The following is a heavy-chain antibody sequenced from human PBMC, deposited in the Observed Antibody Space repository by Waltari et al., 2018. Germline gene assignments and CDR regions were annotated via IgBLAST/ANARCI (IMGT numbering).Heavy chain of an antibody. D-gene: IGHD1-26*01. J-gene: IGHJ4*02. Sequence: QLQLQESGPGLVKPSETLSLTCTVSGGSISSSSYYWGWIRQPPGKGLEWIGSIYYSGLTYDNPSLKSRVTISVDTSKNQFSLKLSSVTAADTAVYYCARERDLRWEELDYWGQGTLVTVAS. CDR3: ARERDLRWEELDY. CDR1: GGSISSSSYY. CDR2: IYYSGLT. V-gene: IGHV4-39*02.